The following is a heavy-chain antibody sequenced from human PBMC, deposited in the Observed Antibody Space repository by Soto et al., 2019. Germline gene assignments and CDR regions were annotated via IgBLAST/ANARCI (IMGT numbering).Heavy chain of an antibody. CDR2: IYHSGSA. J-gene: IGHJ5*02. Sequence: QVQLQQWGAGLLKPSETLSLTCAVYGGSFSGFYWNWIRQPPGKGLEWIGEIYHSGSANYNPSLKSRVPISVDTSKNQFSLTLSSVTAADTAVYYCASSPALYYYASGSRGFDPWGQGTLVTVSS. D-gene: IGHD3-10*01. CDR3: ASSPALYYYASGSRGFDP. V-gene: IGHV4-34*01. CDR1: GGSFSGFY.